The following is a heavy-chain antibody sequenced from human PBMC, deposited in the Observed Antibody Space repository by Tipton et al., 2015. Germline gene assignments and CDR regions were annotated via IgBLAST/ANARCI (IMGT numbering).Heavy chain of an antibody. CDR2: IFPSDSDT. V-gene: IGHV5-51*01. D-gene: IGHD6-6*01. Sequence: QLVQSGAEVKKPGESLKIPCKGSGYIFTNYWIGWVRQVPGKGLEWMGIIFPSDSDTRYSPSFQGQVTISADKSISTVYLQWNSLKASDSGMYYCARHGSIGARQNWFDPWGQGTLVTVSS. CDR3: ARHGSIGARQNWFDP. CDR1: GYIFTNYW. J-gene: IGHJ5*02.